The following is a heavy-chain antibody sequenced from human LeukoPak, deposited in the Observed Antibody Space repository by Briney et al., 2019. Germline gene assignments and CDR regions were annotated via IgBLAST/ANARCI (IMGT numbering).Heavy chain of an antibody. J-gene: IGHJ4*02. CDR3: AREPMAPRIYYSYY. Sequence: SETLSLTCAVYGGSFSGYYWSWIRQPPGKGLEWIGEINHSGSTNYNPSLKSRVTISVDTSKNQFSLKLSSVTAADTAVYYCAREPMAPRIYYSYYWGQGTLVTVSS. D-gene: IGHD3-10*01. CDR2: INHSGST. CDR1: GGSFSGYY. V-gene: IGHV4-34*01.